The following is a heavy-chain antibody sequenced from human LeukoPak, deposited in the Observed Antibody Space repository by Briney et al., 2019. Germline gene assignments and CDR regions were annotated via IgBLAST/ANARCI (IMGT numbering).Heavy chain of an antibody. Sequence: SVKVSCKASGGTFSSYAISWVRQAPGQGLEWMGRIIPILGIANYAQKLQGRVTMTTDTSTSTAYMELRSLRSDDTAVYYCARDFPESEAFDIWGQGTMVTVSS. CDR3: ARDFPESEAFDI. D-gene: IGHD5-24*01. CDR1: GGTFSSYA. J-gene: IGHJ3*02. V-gene: IGHV1-69*04. CDR2: IIPILGIA.